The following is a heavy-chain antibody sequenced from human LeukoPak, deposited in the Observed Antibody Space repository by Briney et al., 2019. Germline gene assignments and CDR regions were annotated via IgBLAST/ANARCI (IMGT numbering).Heavy chain of an antibody. CDR1: GYRFNNYW. V-gene: IGHV5-51*01. CDR2: IYPDDSDT. J-gene: IGHJ3*01. Sequence: GESLKISCKNSGYRFNNYWIGWVRQMPGKGLEWMGIIYPDDSDTRYSPSFQGQVTISADKSISTAYLQWSSLKASDTAMYYCARHKAERGSSGYDWGAFDVWGQGTMVTVSS. D-gene: IGHD5-12*01. CDR3: ARHKAERGSSGYDWGAFDV.